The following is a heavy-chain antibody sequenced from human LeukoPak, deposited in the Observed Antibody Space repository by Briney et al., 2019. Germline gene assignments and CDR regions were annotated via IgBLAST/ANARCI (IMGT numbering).Heavy chain of an antibody. Sequence: GGSLRLSCAASGFTFSSYSMNWVRQAPGKGLEWVSSISSSSSYIYYADSVKGRFTISRDNAENSLYLQMNSLRAEDTAVYYCARDYDGRYYFDYWGQGTLVTVSS. J-gene: IGHJ4*02. CDR3: ARDYDGRYYFDY. V-gene: IGHV3-21*01. CDR2: ISSSSSYI. CDR1: GFTFSSYS. D-gene: IGHD3-16*01.